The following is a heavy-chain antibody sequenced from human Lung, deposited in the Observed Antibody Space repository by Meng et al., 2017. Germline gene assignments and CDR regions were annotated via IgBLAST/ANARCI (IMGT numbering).Heavy chain of an antibody. J-gene: IGHJ4*02. D-gene: IGHD6-19*01. V-gene: IGHV1-18*01. CDR1: GYTFTHHG. CDR3: ARDSSNTSGWHAYFDY. Sequence: QVQLVQSGAEVRKPGASVKVSCKASGYTFTHHGIGWVRLAPGQGLEWMGWISGYNGDTHYAQKVQGRVTMTIDASTSTAYMELRSLRSDDTAVYYCARDSSNTSGWHAYFDYWAQGTLVTVSS. CDR2: ISGYNGDT.